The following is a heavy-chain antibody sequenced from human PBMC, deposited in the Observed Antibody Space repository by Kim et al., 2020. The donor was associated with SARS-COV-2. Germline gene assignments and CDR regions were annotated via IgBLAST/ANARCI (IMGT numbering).Heavy chain of an antibody. J-gene: IGHJ6*02. CDR1: RYTLTELS. Sequence: ASVKVSCKVSRYTLTELSMHWVRQAPGKGLEWMVGFDPEDGETIYAQKFQGRVTMTEDTSTDTAYMELSSLRSEDTAVYYCATASTRRLRDYDILTGNMDVWGQGTTVTVSS. V-gene: IGHV1-24*01. D-gene: IGHD3-9*01. CDR2: FDPEDGET. CDR3: ATASTRRLRDYDILTGNMDV.